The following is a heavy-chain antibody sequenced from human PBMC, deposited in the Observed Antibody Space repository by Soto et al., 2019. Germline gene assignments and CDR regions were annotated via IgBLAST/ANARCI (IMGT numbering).Heavy chain of an antibody. J-gene: IGHJ4*02. Sequence: QVQLQQSGPGLLKPSETLSLTCSVSGDPIDGHYWGWIRQPPGKGLEWIRYVYYSGGTNYHPYLKSRVTISVDSSKSQFFLNLTSVTAADTAVYYCARWTMVTYFDSWGQGTLVTVSS. CDR3: ARWTMVTYFDS. D-gene: IGHD4-17*01. V-gene: IGHV4-59*11. CDR1: GDPIDGHY. CDR2: VYYSGGT.